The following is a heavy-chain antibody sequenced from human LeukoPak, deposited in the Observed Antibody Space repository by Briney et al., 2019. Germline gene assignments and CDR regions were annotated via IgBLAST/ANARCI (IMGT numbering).Heavy chain of an antibody. J-gene: IGHJ4*02. CDR1: GFTFDDYA. CDR3: AKVPNYDILTGSPFDY. V-gene: IGHV3-9*01. D-gene: IGHD3-9*01. CDR2: ISWNSGSI. Sequence: GGSLRLSCAASGFTFDDYAMHWVRQAPGKGLEWVSGISWNSGSIGYADSVKGRFTISRDNAKNSLYLQMNSLRAEDTALYYCAKVPNYDILTGSPFDYWGQGTLVTVSS.